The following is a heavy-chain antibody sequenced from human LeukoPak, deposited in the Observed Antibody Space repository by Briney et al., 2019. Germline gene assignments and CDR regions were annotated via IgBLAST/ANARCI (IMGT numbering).Heavy chain of an antibody. CDR1: GFTFSSYA. CDR3: ARARIVGATTEEDY. J-gene: IGHJ4*02. CDR2: ISYDGSNK. D-gene: IGHD1-26*01. Sequence: GRSLRLSCAASGFTFSSYAMHWVRQAPGKGLEWVAVISYDGSNKYYADSVKGRFTISRDNSKNTLYLQMNSLRAEDTAVYYCARARIVGATTEEDYWGQGTLVTVSS. V-gene: IGHV3-30-3*01.